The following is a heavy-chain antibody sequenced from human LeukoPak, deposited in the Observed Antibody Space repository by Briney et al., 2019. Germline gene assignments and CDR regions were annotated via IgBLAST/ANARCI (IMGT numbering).Heavy chain of an antibody. D-gene: IGHD6-13*01. CDR3: ARSPAAGTRKDAFDI. CDR2: INWNGGST. J-gene: IGHJ3*02. CDR1: GFTFDDYG. Sequence: GGSLRLSCAASGFTFDDYGMSWVRQAPGKGLEWVSGINWNGGSTGYADSVKGRFTISRDNAKNSLYLQMNSLRAEDTALYYCARSPAAGTRKDAFDIWGQGTMVTVSS. V-gene: IGHV3-20*04.